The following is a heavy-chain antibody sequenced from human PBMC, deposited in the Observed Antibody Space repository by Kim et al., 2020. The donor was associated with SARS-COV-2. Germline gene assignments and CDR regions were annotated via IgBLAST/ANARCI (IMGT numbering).Heavy chain of an antibody. V-gene: IGHV4-34*01. CDR3: ARGPYFLVVVPAAVLFDY. D-gene: IGHD2-2*02. Sequence: KSRVTISVDPSKNQFSLKLSSVTAADTALYYCARGPYFLVVVPAAVLFDYWGQGTLVTVSS. J-gene: IGHJ4*02.